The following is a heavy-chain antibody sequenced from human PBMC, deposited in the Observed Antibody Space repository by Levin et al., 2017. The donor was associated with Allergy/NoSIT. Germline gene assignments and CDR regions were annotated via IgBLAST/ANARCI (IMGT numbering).Heavy chain of an antibody. Sequence: GALRLSCAASGFTVSSNYMSWVRQAPGKGLEWVSVIYSGGSTYYADSVKGRFTISRDNSKNTLYLQMNSLRAEDTAVYYCTVAVAPQSGAFDIWGQGTMVTVSS. CDR1: GFTVSSNY. D-gene: IGHD6-19*01. J-gene: IGHJ3*02. V-gene: IGHV3-53*01. CDR2: IYSGGST. CDR3: TVAVAPQSGAFDI.